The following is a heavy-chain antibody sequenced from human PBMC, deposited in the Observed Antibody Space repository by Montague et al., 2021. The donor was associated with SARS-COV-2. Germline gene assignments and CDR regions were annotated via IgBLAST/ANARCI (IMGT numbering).Heavy chain of an antibody. CDR3: ANFRETELLIGTLYYGLDV. Sequence: SETLSLTCSVSGDSISNYYWSWIRQPPGRGLQWIGNISYSGSTNYNPSLKSRVTISVDTSKNHFTLRLSSVTAADTAVYYCANFRETELLIGTLYYGLDVWGQGTPVTVSS. J-gene: IGHJ6*02. CDR2: ISYSGST. V-gene: IGHV4-59*12. CDR1: GDSISNYY. D-gene: IGHD2-15*01.